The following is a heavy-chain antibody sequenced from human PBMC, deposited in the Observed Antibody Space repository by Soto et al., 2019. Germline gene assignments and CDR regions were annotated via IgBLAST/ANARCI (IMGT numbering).Heavy chain of an antibody. CDR3: ARIISSTPHELELLYWFDP. J-gene: IGHJ5*02. V-gene: IGHV2-26*01. Sequence: QVTLKESGPVLVKPTETLTLTCTVSGFSLSNARMGVSWIRQPPGKALEWLAHIFSNDEKSYSTSLKSRLTISKDTSKSQVVLTMTNMDPVDTPTYYCARIISSTPHELELLYWFDPWGQGTLVTVSS. CDR2: IFSNDEK. CDR1: GFSLSNARMG. D-gene: IGHD1-7*01.